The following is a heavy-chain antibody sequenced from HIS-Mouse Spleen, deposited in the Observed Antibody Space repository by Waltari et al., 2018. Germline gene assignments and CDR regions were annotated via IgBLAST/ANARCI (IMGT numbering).Heavy chain of an antibody. CDR1: GFTVRSNY. CDR2: IYSGGST. J-gene: IGHJ2*01. D-gene: IGHD6-13*01. V-gene: IGHV3-53*01. Sequence: EVQLVESGGGLIQPGGSLRLSWAASGFTVRSNYMSWVRQAPGKGLEWVSVIYSGGSTYYADSVKGRFTISRDNSKNTLYLQMNSLRAEDTAVYYCARGGLAAAGWYFDLWGRGTLVTVSS. CDR3: ARGGLAAAGWYFDL.